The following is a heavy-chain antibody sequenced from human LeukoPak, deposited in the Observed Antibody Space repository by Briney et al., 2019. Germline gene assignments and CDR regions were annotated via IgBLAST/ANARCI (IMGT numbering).Heavy chain of an antibody. V-gene: IGHV4-4*07. Sequence: ASETLSLTCTVSGGSISSYYWSWIRQPAGKGLEWIGRIYTSGSTNYNPSLKSRVTMSVDTSKNQFSLKLSSVTAADTAVYYCARDPSSIAARPPYYYMDVWGKGTTVTVSS. D-gene: IGHD6-6*01. CDR1: GGSISSYY. CDR3: ARDPSSIAARPPYYYMDV. CDR2: IYTSGST. J-gene: IGHJ6*03.